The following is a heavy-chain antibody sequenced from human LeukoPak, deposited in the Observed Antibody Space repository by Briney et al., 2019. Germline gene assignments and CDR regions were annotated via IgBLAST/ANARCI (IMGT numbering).Heavy chain of an antibody. CDR2: IKQDGSEK. D-gene: IGHD6-13*01. Sequence: GSLRLSFSASGFTFSSYLISLVRQAPGKGLEWVANIKQDGSEKYYVDSVKGRFTISRDNAKNSLYLQMNSLRADDTAVYYCAKDILAAGLFFDYWGQGILVTVSS. CDR3: AKDILAAGLFFDY. CDR1: GFTFSSYL. V-gene: IGHV3-7*03. J-gene: IGHJ4*02.